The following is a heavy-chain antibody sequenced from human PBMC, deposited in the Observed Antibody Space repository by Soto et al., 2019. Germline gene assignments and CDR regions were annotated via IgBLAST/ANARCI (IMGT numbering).Heavy chain of an antibody. D-gene: IGHD2-21*02. CDR2: VYQSGST. CDR3: ARRPTRGDKNGLIDY. J-gene: IGHJ4*02. Sequence: SETLSLTCAVSGGSISSNDWWTWVRQPPGRGLEWIGEVYQSGSTNYNPSLKSRITISVAKSKTQFSLELSSVTAADTAVYYCARRPTRGDKNGLIDYWGQGILVTVSS. CDR1: GGSISSNDW. V-gene: IGHV4-4*02.